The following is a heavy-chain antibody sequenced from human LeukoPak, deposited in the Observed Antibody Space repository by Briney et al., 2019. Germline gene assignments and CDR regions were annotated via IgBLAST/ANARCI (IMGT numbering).Heavy chain of an antibody. CDR1: GFTFSSYS. J-gene: IGHJ4*02. V-gene: IGHV3-21*01. CDR2: IGSSSSYI. CDR3: ARDFHCGGDCYPSGY. D-gene: IGHD2-21*02. Sequence: GGSLRLSCAASGFTFSSYSMNWVRQAPGKGLEWVSSIGSSSSYIYYADSVKGRFTISRDNAKNSLYLQMNSLRAEDTAVYYCARDFHCGGDCYPSGYWGQGTLVTVSS.